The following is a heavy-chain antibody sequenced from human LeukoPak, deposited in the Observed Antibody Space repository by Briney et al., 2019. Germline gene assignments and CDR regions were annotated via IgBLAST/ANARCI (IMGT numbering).Heavy chain of an antibody. CDR1: GSSFTSYW. CDR2: IYPGDSDT. Sequence: GASLKISCEGSGSSFTSYWIGWVRQMPGKGLEWMGIIYPGDSDTRYSPSFQGQVTISADKSISTAYLQWSSLKASDTAMYYCARGCGGDCYSAHYYYYYMDVWGKGTTVTVSS. D-gene: IGHD2-21*01. CDR3: ARGCGGDCYSAHYYYYYMDV. V-gene: IGHV5-51*01. J-gene: IGHJ6*03.